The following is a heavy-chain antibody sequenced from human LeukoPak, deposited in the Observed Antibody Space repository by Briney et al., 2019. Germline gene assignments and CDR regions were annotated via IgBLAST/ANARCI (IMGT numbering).Heavy chain of an antibody. CDR3: ARPPSAVHWYFDL. CDR1: GYSHSSGYY. J-gene: IGHJ2*01. Sequence: SETLSLTCAVSGYSHSSGYYWGWIRQPPGKGLEWIGSIYHSGSTYYNPSLKCRVTISVDTSKNQFSLKLSSVTAADTAVYYCARPPSAVHWYFDLWGRGTLVTVSS. V-gene: IGHV4-38-2*01. D-gene: IGHD2-2*01. CDR2: IYHSGST.